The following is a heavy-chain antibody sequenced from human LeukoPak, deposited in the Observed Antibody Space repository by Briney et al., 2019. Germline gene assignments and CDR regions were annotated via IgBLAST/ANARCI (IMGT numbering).Heavy chain of an antibody. CDR1: GYTFTSYG. D-gene: IGHD5-18*01. CDR2: ISAYNGNT. Sequence: ASVKVSCKASGYTFTSYGISWVRQAPGQGLEWMGWISAYNGNTNYAQKLQGRVTMTTDTSTSTAYMELRSLRPDDTAVYYCARAKGGYSYGYSSMDVWGKGTTVTVSS. J-gene: IGHJ6*03. CDR3: ARAKGGYSYGYSSMDV. V-gene: IGHV1-18*01.